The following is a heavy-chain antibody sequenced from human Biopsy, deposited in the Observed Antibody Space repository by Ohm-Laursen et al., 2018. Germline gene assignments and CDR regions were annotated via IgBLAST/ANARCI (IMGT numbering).Heavy chain of an antibody. J-gene: IGHJ4*02. D-gene: IGHD2-15*01. Sequence: SVKVSCKASGGTFDSYGVTWVRQAPGQGLEWMGRIIPILRTTTYAPKFQGRVTFTADKSSSTAYLELSSLTSEDTAMFYCAREAIGYQLPCDDWGQGTLVTVSS. V-gene: IGHV1-69*04. CDR1: GGTFDSYG. CDR3: AREAIGYQLPCDD. CDR2: IIPILRTT.